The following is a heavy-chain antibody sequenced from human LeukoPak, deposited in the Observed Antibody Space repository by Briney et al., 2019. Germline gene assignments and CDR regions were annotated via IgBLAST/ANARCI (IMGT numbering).Heavy chain of an antibody. CDR2: INHSGST. D-gene: IGHD3-10*01. Sequence: SETLSPTCAVYSGSFSGYYWSWIRQPPGKGLEWIGEINHSGSTNYNPSLKSRVTISVDTSKNQFSLKLSSVTAADTAVYYCARERMVRGVITRVYWGQGTLVTVSS. J-gene: IGHJ4*02. V-gene: IGHV4-34*01. CDR1: SGSFSGYY. CDR3: ARERMVRGVITRVY.